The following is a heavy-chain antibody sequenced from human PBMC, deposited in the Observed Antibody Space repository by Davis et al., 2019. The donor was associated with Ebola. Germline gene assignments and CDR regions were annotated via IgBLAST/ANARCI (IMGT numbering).Heavy chain of an antibody. CDR2: INSDGSST. CDR1: GFTFSSYW. V-gene: IGHV3-74*01. CDR3: ARASTSDGGRWLSD. D-gene: IGHD5-24*01. Sequence: PGGSLRLSCAASGFTFSSYWMHWVRQAPGKGLVWVSRINSDGSSTSYADSVKGRFTISRDNSKNTLYLQMKSLRAEDTAVYYCARASTSDGGRWLSDWGQGTLVTVSS. J-gene: IGHJ4*02.